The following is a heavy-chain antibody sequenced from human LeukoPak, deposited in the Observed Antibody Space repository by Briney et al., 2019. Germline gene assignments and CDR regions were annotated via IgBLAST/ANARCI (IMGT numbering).Heavy chain of an antibody. J-gene: IGHJ4*02. D-gene: IGHD6-19*01. V-gene: IGHV3-48*01. CDR1: GFTFSSYS. Sequence: GGSLRLSCAASGFTFSSYSMNWVRQAPGKGLEWVSYISSSSNTIYYADSVKGRFTISRDNAKNSLYLQMNSLRAEDTAVYYCARDLAVAGTGYWGQGTLVTVSS. CDR2: ISSSSNTI. CDR3: ARDLAVAGTGY.